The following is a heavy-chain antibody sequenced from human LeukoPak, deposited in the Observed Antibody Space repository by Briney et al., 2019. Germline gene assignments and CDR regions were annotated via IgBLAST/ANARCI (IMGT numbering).Heavy chain of an antibody. Sequence: GGSLRLSCAASGFTFSSYGMHWVRQAPGKGLEWVAFIRFDESKAFYADSVKGRFTISRDNSRNTLFLQMNSLRVENTAVNNCAKDLYGSGSYEIRLFDYWGQGTLVTVSS. J-gene: IGHJ4*02. CDR1: GFTFSSYG. V-gene: IGHV3-30*02. CDR3: AKDLYGSGSYEIRLFDY. CDR2: IRFDESKA. D-gene: IGHD3-10*01.